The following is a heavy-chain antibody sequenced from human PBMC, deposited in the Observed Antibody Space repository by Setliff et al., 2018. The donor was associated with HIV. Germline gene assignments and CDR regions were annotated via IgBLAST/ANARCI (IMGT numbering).Heavy chain of an antibody. V-gene: IGHV4-4*09. J-gene: IGHJ4*02. CDR1: GVSISGHF. D-gene: IGHD2-8*02. CDR2: IYTSGTT. CDR3: ARLIHTGLLYFDY. Sequence: SETLSLTCFVSGVSISGHFWGWIRQPPGKGLEWIGYIYTSGTTEYNPSLDSRVTMSVDTSRDQFFLNLRSVAAADTALYFCARLIHTGLLYFDYWGLGMLVTVSS.